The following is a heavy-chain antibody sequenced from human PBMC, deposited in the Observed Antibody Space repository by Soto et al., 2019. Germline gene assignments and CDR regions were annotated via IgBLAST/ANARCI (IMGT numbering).Heavy chain of an antibody. CDR2: ISYDGSNK. J-gene: IGHJ4*02. Sequence: GGSLRLSCAASGFTFSSYGMHWVRQAPGKGLEWVAVISYDGSNKYYADSVKGRFTISRDNSKNTLYLQMNSLRAEDTAVYYCAKEHSHTYYYGSGSPHDYFDYWGQGTLVTVSS. CDR3: AKEHSHTYYYGSGSPHDYFDY. V-gene: IGHV3-30*18. CDR1: GFTFSSYG. D-gene: IGHD3-10*01.